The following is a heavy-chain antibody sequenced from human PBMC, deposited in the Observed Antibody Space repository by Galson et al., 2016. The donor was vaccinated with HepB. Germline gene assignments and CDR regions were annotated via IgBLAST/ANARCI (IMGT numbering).Heavy chain of an antibody. CDR1: GGSIRGSIYY. D-gene: IGHD3-9*01. V-gene: IGHV4-39*01. Sequence: SETLSLTCTVSGGSIRGSIYYWGWIRQPPGKGLEWIGSIYHSGNTYYGPSFSPSLKSRVTISVDTSKNQFSLKLRSVTAADTAVYYCASHDDSDWDYWGQGTLVTVSP. CDR3: ASHDDSDWDY. CDR2: IYHSGNT. J-gene: IGHJ4*02.